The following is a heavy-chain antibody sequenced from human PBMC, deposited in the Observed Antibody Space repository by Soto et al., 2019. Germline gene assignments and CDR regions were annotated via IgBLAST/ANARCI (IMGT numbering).Heavy chain of an antibody. J-gene: IGHJ4*02. V-gene: IGHV1-3*05. CDR1: GYTFTSYA. CDR3: ARSIGVVTALDY. Sequence: QVQLVQSGAEEKKPGASVKVSCKASGYTFTSYAMHWVRQAPGQRLEWMGWINAGNGNTKYSQKLQGRVTITRDTAASTAYMDLSSLISEDTPVYYCARSIGVVTALDYWGQGTLVTVSS. CDR2: INAGNGNT. D-gene: IGHD2-21*02.